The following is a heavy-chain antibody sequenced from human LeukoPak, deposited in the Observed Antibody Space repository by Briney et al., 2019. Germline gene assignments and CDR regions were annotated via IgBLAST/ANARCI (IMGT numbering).Heavy chain of an antibody. CDR2: ISHGGST. CDR1: GYSITRAYN. D-gene: IGHD1-26*01. Sequence: SETLSLTCTVSGYSITRAYNWGWIRQSPGKGLEWIGSISHGGSTYYNPSLKSRVTISVDTSKNHFSLKLSSVTAPDTGVYFCARGEVGAFDHWGQGTLVTVSS. CDR3: ARGEVGAFDH. V-gene: IGHV4-38-2*02. J-gene: IGHJ4*02.